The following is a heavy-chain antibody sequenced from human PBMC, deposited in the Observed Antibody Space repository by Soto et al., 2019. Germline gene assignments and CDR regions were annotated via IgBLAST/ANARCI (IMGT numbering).Heavy chain of an antibody. CDR2: IFWDDDK. D-gene: IGHD1-1*01. Sequence: SGPTLVNPTQTLTLTCTFSGFSLSTSGVGVGWIRQPPGKALEWLGIIFWDDDKRYRPSLKRRLSITKDTSKNQLVLTMTNMDPVDTATYYCAHLPWKELWPRAPVVNWGQ. V-gene: IGHV2-5*02. J-gene: IGHJ1*01. CDR1: GFSLSTSGVG. CDR3: AHLPWKELWPRAPVVN.